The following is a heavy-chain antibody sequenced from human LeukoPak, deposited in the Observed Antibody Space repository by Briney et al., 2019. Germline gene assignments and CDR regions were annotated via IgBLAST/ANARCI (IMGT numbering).Heavy chain of an antibody. CDR2: IIPIFGTA. CDR1: GGTFSSYA. J-gene: IGHJ3*02. Sequence: GSSVKVSCKASGGTFSSYAISWVRQAPGQGLGWMGGIIPIFGTANYAQKFQGRVTITTDESTSTAYMELSSLRSEDTAVYYCARDLGGSYHDAFDIWGQGTMVTVSS. V-gene: IGHV1-69*05. CDR3: ARDLGGSYHDAFDI. D-gene: IGHD1-26*01.